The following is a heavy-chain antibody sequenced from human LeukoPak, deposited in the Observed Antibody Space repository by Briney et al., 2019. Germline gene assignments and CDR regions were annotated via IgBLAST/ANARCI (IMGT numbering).Heavy chain of an antibody. CDR2: ISSSSSYI. V-gene: IGHV3-21*01. D-gene: IGHD1-7*01. Sequence: GGSLRLSCAASGFTFSSYSMNWVRQAPGKGLEWVSSISSSSSYIYYADSVKGRFTISRDNAKNSLYLQMSSLRAEDTAVYYCARDWGWNSNYYYYGMDVWGQGTTVTVSS. J-gene: IGHJ6*02. CDR1: GFTFSSYS. CDR3: ARDWGWNSNYYYYGMDV.